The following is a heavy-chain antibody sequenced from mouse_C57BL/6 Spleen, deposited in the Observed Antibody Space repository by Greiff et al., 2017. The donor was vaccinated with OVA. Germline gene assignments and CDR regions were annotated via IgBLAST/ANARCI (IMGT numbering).Heavy chain of an antibody. D-gene: IGHD1-1*01. J-gene: IGHJ1*03. V-gene: IGHV5-17*01. Sequence: EVQVVESGGGLVKPGGSLKLSCAASGFTFSDYGMHWVRQAPEKGLEWVAYISSGSSTIYYADTVKGRFTISRDNAKNTLFLQMTSLSSEDTAMYYCARTPYYYGSSYWYFDVWGTGTTVTVSS. CDR2: ISSGSSTI. CDR3: ARTPYYYGSSYWYFDV. CDR1: GFTFSDYG.